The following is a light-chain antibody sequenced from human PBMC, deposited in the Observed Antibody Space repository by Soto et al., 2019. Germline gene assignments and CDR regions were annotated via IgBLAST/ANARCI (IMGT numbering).Light chain of an antibody. J-gene: IGKJ4*01. CDR2: GAS. Sequence: EIVLTQSPGTLSLSPGERATLSCRASQKISSRYLAWYQQKPGQAPRLLIYGASSRATGIPDRFSGSGSGTEFTLTISSLQPDDFATYYCQQYNSYPLTFGGGTKVDIK. CDR1: QKISSRY. CDR3: QQYNSYPLT. V-gene: IGKV3-20*01.